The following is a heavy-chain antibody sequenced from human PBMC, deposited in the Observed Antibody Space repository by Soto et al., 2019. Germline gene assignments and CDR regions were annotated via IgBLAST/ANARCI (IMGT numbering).Heavy chain of an antibody. CDR1: GGSVGSYNW. V-gene: IGHV4-4*02. CDR3: TETGPYSLAV. J-gene: IGHJ6*04. Sequence: QVQLRESGPGLMKPSETLYLTCAVYGGSVGSYNWWYCGRQTPGKGLEWIGEIHRTGSTHYNTALKPRVTISVDKSNNQFSLRLNSVTGADTAFYFSTETGPYSLAVGGRGTTVTVPS. D-gene: IGHD4-4*01. CDR2: IHRTGST.